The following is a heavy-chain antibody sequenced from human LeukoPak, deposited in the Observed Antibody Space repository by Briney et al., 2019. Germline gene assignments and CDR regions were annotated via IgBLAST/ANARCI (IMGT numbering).Heavy chain of an antibody. D-gene: IGHD3-22*01. Sequence: GGSLRLSCTASGFTFGDYAMSWVRQAPGKGLEWVGFIRSKAYGGTTEYAASVKGRFTISRDDSKSIAYLQMNSLKTEDTAVYYCTTVPYYYDSSGYYYGDFDYWGQGTLVTVSS. V-gene: IGHV3-49*04. J-gene: IGHJ4*02. CDR1: GFTFGDYA. CDR2: IRSKAYGGTT. CDR3: TTVPYYYDSSGYYYGDFDY.